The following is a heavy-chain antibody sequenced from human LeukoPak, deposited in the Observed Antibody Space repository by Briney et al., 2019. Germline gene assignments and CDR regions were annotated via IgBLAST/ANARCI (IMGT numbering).Heavy chain of an antibody. J-gene: IGHJ6*03. CDR1: GFTFSSYA. CDR2: IKQDGSEK. CDR3: ARRRQQLVPYYYYYYMDV. V-gene: IGHV3-7*01. D-gene: IGHD6-13*01. Sequence: GRSLRLSCAASGFTFSSYAMHWVRQAPGKGLEWVANIKQDGSEKYYVDSVKGRFTISRDNAKNSLYLQMNSLRAEDTAVYYCARRRQQLVPYYYYYYMDVWGKGTTVTVSS.